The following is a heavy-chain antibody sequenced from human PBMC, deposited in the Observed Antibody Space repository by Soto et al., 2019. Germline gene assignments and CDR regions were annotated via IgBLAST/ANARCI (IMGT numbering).Heavy chain of an antibody. CDR2: IIPIFGTA. V-gene: IGHV1-69*05. Sequence: QVQLVQSGAEVKKPGSSVKVSCKASGGTFSSYAISWVRQAPGQGLEWMGGIIPIFGTANYAQKFQGRVTITPDDSPSTAYMELSGLGSGDTAVYYCAGDKGGAAGYNWFAPWGQGTLVTVSS. CDR3: AGDKGGAAGYNWFAP. CDR1: GGTFSSYA. D-gene: IGHD1-26*01. J-gene: IGHJ5*02.